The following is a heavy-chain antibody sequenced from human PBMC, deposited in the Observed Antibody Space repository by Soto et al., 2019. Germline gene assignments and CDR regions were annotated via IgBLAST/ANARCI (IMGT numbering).Heavy chain of an antibody. V-gene: IGHV4-59*01. CDR3: ARYRREAVAGYTLDN. D-gene: IGHD6-13*01. Sequence: PSETLSLTCAVSGGSISSNYWTWIRQPPGKGLEWIGYVYNSGSTNYNPSLKSRVTISEDTSKSQFSLKVNSMTAADTAVYYCARYRREAVAGYTLDNWGQGILVTVSS. CDR1: GGSISSNY. CDR2: VYNSGST. J-gene: IGHJ4*02.